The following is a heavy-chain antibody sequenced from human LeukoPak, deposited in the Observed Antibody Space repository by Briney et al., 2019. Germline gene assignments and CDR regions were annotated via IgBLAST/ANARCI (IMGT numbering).Heavy chain of an antibody. D-gene: IGHD6-13*01. V-gene: IGHV3-21*01. CDR3: ARDSPPLYSSSRPFYYMDV. Sequence: GGSLRLSCAASGFTFSSYSMNWVRQAPGKGLEWVSSISSSSSYVYYADSVKGRFTISRDNAKNSLYLQMNSLRAEDTAVYYCARDSPPLYSSSRPFYYMDVWGKGTTVTVSS. CDR1: GFTFSSYS. J-gene: IGHJ6*03. CDR2: ISSSSSYV.